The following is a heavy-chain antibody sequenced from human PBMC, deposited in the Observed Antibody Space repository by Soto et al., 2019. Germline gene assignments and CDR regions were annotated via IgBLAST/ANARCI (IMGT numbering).Heavy chain of an antibody. CDR1: GGTFSSYA. V-gene: IGHV1-69*12. Sequence: QVQLVQSGAEVKKPGSSVKVSCKASGGTFSSYAISWVRQAPGQGLEWMGGIIPIFGTANYAQKFQGRVTITADEATSTAYMELSSLRSEDTAVYYCAREGTVTTAAGVYYYGMDVWGQGTTVTVCS. CDR3: AREGTVTTAAGVYYYGMDV. J-gene: IGHJ6*02. D-gene: IGHD4-17*01. CDR2: IIPIFGTA.